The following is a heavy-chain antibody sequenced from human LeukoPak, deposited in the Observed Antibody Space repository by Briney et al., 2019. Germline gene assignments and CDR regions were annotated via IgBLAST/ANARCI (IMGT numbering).Heavy chain of an antibody. CDR1: GFTFGNFP. CDR2: ICSTCSTI. CDR3: AELGITMIGGV. D-gene: IGHD3-10*02. J-gene: IGHJ6*04. V-gene: IGHV3-48*03. Sequence: GGSLRLSCAASGFTFGNFPMNWVRQTPGKGLEWISYICSTCSTIYYSASVRGRFTISRDNAKNSLYLQMNSLRAEDTAVYYCAELGITMIGGVWGKGTTVTISS.